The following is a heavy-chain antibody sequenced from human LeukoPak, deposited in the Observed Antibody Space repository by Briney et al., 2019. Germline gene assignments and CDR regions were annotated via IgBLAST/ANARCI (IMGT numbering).Heavy chain of an antibody. CDR3: ARDWGYCSSTSCPRDNWFDP. Sequence: SETLSLTCTVSGGSISSYYWSWIRQPPGKGLEWIGRIYTSGSTNYNPSLKSRVTMSVDTSKNQFSLKLSSVTAADTAVYYCARDWGYCSSTSCPRDNWFDPWGQGTLVTVSS. CDR1: GGSISSYY. V-gene: IGHV4-4*07. J-gene: IGHJ5*02. D-gene: IGHD2-2*01. CDR2: IYTSGST.